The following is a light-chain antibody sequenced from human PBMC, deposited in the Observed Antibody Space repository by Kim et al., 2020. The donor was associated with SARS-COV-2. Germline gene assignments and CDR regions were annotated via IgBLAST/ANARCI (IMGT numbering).Light chain of an antibody. J-gene: IGLJ3*02. CDR3: YSAADNNRGV. V-gene: IGLV3-27*01. CDR2: KDS. Sequence: SYELTQPSSVSVSPGQTARITCSGDVLAKKYARWFQQKPGQAPVLVIYKDSERPSGIPERFSGSSSGTTVTLTISEVQVEDEADYYCYSAADNNRGVFGGGTQLTVL. CDR1: VLAKKY.